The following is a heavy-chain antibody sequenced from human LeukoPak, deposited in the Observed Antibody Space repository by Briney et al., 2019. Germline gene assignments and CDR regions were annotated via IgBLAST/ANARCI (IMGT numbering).Heavy chain of an antibody. Sequence: GRSLRLSCAASGFTFSTYSMNWVRQAPGKGLEWVSSISSSSSYIYYADSVKGRFTISRDNAKNSLYLQMNSLRAEDTAVYYCAREGEAVAGPLDYWGQGTLVTVSS. CDR2: ISSSSSYI. D-gene: IGHD6-19*01. CDR1: GFTFSTYS. CDR3: AREGEAVAGPLDY. V-gene: IGHV3-21*01. J-gene: IGHJ4*02.